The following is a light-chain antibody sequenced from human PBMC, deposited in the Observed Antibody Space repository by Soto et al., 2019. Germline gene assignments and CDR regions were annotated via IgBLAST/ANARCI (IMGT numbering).Light chain of an antibody. CDR2: DVS. J-gene: IGKJ1*01. V-gene: IGKV3-15*01. CDR3: QQYNNWPRT. CDR1: QSVSSSY. Sequence: EIVLTQSPGTLSLSPGEIATLSFSASQSVSSSYLAWYQQKPGQAPRLLIYDVSIRATGIPARFSGSGSGTEFTLTISSLQSEDFAVYYCQQYNNWPRTFGQGTKVDIK.